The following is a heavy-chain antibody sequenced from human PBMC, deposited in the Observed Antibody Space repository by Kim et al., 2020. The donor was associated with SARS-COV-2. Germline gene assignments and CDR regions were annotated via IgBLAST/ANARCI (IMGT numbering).Heavy chain of an antibody. CDR1: GFTFGDYA. V-gene: IGHV3-9*01. CDR2: ISWNSGNI. D-gene: IGHD5-12*01. CDR3: AKDTADGGYVDYHYMDV. Sequence: GGSLRLSCAASGFTFGDYAMHWVRQAPGKGLEWVSFISWNSGNIAYADSVKGRFTISRDNAKNSLYLQMNSLRAEDTALYYCAKDTADGGYVDYHYMDVWGKGTTVTVSS. J-gene: IGHJ6*03.